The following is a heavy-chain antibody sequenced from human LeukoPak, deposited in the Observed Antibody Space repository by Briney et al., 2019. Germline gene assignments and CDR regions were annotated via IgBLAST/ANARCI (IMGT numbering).Heavy chain of an antibody. CDR2: ISGSGGST. Sequence: GGSLRLSCAASGFTFSSYAMSWVRQAPGKGLEWVSAISGSGGSTYYADSVKGRFTISRDNSKNTLYLQMNSLRAEDTAVYYCAKATWDIVVVPAAIDDAFDIWGQGTMVTVSS. CDR3: AKATWDIVVVPAAIDDAFDI. CDR1: GFTFSSYA. J-gene: IGHJ3*02. V-gene: IGHV3-23*01. D-gene: IGHD2-2*02.